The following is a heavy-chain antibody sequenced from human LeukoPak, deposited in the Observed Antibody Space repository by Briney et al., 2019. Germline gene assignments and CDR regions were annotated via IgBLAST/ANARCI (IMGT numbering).Heavy chain of an antibody. Sequence: SETLSLTCTVSGGSISSGSYYWSWIRQPAGKGLEWIGRIYTSGSTNYNPSLKSRVTISVDTSKNQFSLKLSSVTAADTAVYYCARERPAPWFFDLWGRGTLVTVSS. V-gene: IGHV4-61*02. CDR2: IYTSGST. CDR1: GGSISSGSYY. CDR3: ARERPAPWFFDL. D-gene: IGHD6-25*01. J-gene: IGHJ2*01.